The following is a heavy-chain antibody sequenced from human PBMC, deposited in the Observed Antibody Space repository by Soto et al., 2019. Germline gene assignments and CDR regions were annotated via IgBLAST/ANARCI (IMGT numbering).Heavy chain of an antibody. CDR3: AGGLRFLEWLQSYYYYGMDV. CDR1: GFTFSSYA. CDR2: ISGSGGST. D-gene: IGHD3-3*01. J-gene: IGHJ6*02. V-gene: IGHV3-23*01. Sequence: RLSCAASGFTFSSYAMSWVRQAPGKGLEWVSAISGSGGSTYYADSVKGRFTISRDNSKNTLYLQMNSLRAEDTAVYYCAGGLRFLEWLQSYYYYGMDVWGQGTTVTVSS.